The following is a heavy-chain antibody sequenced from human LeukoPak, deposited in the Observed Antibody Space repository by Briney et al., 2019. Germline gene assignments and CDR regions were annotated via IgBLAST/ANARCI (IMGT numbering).Heavy chain of an antibody. Sequence: GGSLRLSCAASGFTFDDYAMHWVRQAPGKGLEWVSGISWNSGSIGYADSVKGRFTISRDNAKNSLYLQMNSLRAEDTALYYCAKGKSRADNYYDSSPFDYWGQGTLVTVSS. CDR2: ISWNSGSI. J-gene: IGHJ4*02. D-gene: IGHD3-22*01. CDR1: GFTFDDYA. CDR3: AKGKSRADNYYDSSPFDY. V-gene: IGHV3-9*01.